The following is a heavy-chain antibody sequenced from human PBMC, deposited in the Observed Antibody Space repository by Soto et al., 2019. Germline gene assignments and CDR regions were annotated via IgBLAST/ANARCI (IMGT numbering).Heavy chain of an antibody. J-gene: IGHJ4*02. V-gene: IGHV4-4*02. CDR3: ARPRISLADTADFDC. CDR1: GGSISSSNW. D-gene: IGHD6-19*01. CDR2: IYHGGST. Sequence: SETLSLTCAVSGGSISSSNWWSWVRQPPGKGLEWIGEIYHGGSTEYNPSLKSRVTISVDKSKNQFSLKLTSVTAADTAMYFCARPRISLADTADFDCWGQGTLVTVSS.